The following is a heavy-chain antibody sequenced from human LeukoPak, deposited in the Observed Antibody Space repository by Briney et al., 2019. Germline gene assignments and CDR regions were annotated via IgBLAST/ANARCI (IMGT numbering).Heavy chain of an antibody. CDR3: AKGDYGGYSHGFDI. D-gene: IGHD4-23*01. Sequence: GGSLRLSCAASGFTFSGYDMPWIRQAPGKGLEWVAVISYDGSKKYYGDSVQGRFTISRDNSKSTLFLQMNSLRAEDTALYYCAKGDYGGYSHGFDIWGQGTRVTVSS. J-gene: IGHJ3*02. V-gene: IGHV3-30*18. CDR2: ISYDGSKK. CDR1: GFTFSGYD.